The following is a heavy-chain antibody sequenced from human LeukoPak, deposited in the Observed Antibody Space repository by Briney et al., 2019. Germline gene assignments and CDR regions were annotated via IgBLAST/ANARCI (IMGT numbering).Heavy chain of an antibody. J-gene: IGHJ1*01. D-gene: IGHD3-22*01. Sequence: SETLSLTCTVSGGSISSGGYYWSWIRQHPGKGLEWIGYIYYSGSTYYNPSLKSRVTISVDTSKNQFSPKLSSVTAADTAVYYCARVRSSGPVRAFEYFQHWGQGTLVTVSS. CDR3: ARVRSSGPVRAFEYFQH. CDR2: IYYSGST. V-gene: IGHV4-31*03. CDR1: GGSISSGGYY.